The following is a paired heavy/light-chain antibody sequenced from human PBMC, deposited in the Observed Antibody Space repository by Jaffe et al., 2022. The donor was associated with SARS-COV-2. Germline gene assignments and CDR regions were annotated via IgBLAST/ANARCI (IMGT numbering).Light chain of an antibody. CDR1: SSDVGGYNY. CDR2: DVS. V-gene: IGLV2-14*01. Sequence: QSALTQPASVSGSPGQSITISCTGTSSDVGGYNYVSWYQQHPGKAPKLMIYDVSNRPSGVSNRFSGSKSGNTASLTISGLQAEDEADYYCSSYTSSSPYVVFGGGTKLTVL. J-gene: IGLJ2*01. CDR3: SSYTSSSPYVV.
Heavy chain of an antibody. CDR3: AKDGVFASVGSYYMDV. D-gene: IGHD2-15*01. Sequence: EVQLVESGGVVVQPGGSLRLSCAASGFTFDDYTMHWVRQAPGKGLEWVSLISWDGGSTYYADSVKGRFTISRDNSKNSLYLQMNSLRTEDTALYYCAKDGVFASVGSYYMDVWGKGTTVTVSS. CDR2: ISWDGGST. CDR1: GFTFDDYT. V-gene: IGHV3-43*01. J-gene: IGHJ6*03.